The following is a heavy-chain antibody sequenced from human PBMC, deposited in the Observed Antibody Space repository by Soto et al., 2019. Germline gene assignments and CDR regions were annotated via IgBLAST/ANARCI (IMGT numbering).Heavy chain of an antibody. CDR2: ISGSGDST. CDR3: AKWVAYQYDSTSHWCFDN. J-gene: IGHJ4*01. V-gene: IGHV3-23*01. Sequence: GGSLRLSCAASGFTFRSYAMSWVRQAPGKGLEWVSAISGSGDSTYFADSVKGRFTISRDNSKNTLHLQMNSLRAEDTAVYYCAKWVAYQYDSTSHWCFDNWGRGTLVAACS. D-gene: IGHD3-22*01. CDR1: GFTFRSYA.